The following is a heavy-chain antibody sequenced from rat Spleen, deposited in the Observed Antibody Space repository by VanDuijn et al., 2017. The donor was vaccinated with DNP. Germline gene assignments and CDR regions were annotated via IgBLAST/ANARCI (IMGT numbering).Heavy chain of an antibody. J-gene: IGHJ1*01. V-gene: IGHV3-1*01. CDR1: GYSITSNY. D-gene: IGHD1-9*01. CDR3: ARGVSSYYGYNSYWYFDF. Sequence: EVQLQESGPGLVKPSQSLSLTCSVTGYSITSNYWAWIRKFPGNKMEWIGYINYSGSTGYSPSLKSRISITRDTSKNQFFLQLNSVTSEDTATYYCARGVSSYYGYNSYWYFDFWGPGTMVTVSS. CDR2: INYSGST.